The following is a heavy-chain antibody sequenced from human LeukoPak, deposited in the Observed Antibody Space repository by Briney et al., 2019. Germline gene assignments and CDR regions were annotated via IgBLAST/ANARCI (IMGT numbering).Heavy chain of an antibody. CDR3: ARRKSSANYYVEAFDI. CDR2: NYPDDSDI. V-gene: IGHV5-51*01. CDR1: GYRFSTYW. Sequence: GESLKISCEGSGYRFSTYWIGWVRQMPGKGLERMGINYPDDSDIKYSPSFQGQVTISVDVSINTAYLHWSSLKASDTAMYYCARRKSSANYYVEAFDIWGQGTMVTVSS. J-gene: IGHJ3*02. D-gene: IGHD1-26*01.